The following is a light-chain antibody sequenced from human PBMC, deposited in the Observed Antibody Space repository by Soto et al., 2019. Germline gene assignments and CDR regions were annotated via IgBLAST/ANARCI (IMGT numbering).Light chain of an antibody. Sequence: DIVMTQSPLSLPVTPGEPASISCRSSQSLLHSNGYNYLDWYLQKPGQSPQLLIYLGSNRASGVPDRFSGSGSGTDFTLKISRVEAEDVGVYYCMKALQTSGTFGPGTKVDNK. CDR3: MKALQTSGT. CDR2: LGS. CDR1: QSLLHSNGYNY. V-gene: IGKV2-28*01. J-gene: IGKJ3*01.